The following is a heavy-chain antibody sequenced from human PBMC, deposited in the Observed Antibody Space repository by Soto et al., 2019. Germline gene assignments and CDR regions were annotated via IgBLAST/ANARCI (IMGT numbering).Heavy chain of an antibody. V-gene: IGHV3-7*03. D-gene: IGHD4-4*01. CDR3: AGWGGHDYNY. CDR2: INPDGNVG. J-gene: IGHJ4*02. CDR1: GFPFSTYW. Sequence: EVQLLGSGGGLVQPGGSLRLSCVGSGFPFSTYWMNWVRQAPGKGLEWVANINPDGNVGTYVDSVRGRFTTSRDSAKNSLYLQMNSLRADDTAVYFCAGWGGHDYNYWGQGIMVTVSS.